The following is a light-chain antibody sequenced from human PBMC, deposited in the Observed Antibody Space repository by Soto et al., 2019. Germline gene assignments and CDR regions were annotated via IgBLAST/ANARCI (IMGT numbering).Light chain of an antibody. CDR1: QSVSSN. CDR2: GAS. Sequence: EIVMTQSPATLSVSPGERVTLSRRASQSVSSNLAWYQQKPGQAPRLLIYGASTRATGVPARFSGSGSGTEFTLTISSLQSEDFAVYYCQQYSKWPLTFGGGTKVEIK. J-gene: IGKJ4*01. V-gene: IGKV3-15*01. CDR3: QQYSKWPLT.